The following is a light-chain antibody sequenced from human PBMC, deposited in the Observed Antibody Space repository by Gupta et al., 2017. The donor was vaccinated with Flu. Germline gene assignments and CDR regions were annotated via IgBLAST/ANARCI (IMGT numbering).Light chain of an antibody. CDR1: QSISSW. CDR2: KAS. Sequence: DIQMTQSPSTLSASVGDRVTIICRASQSISSWLAWYQQKPGKAPKLLIYKASSLESGVPSRFSGSGSGTEFTLTISSLQPDDFATYDCQQYNSYPWTFGQGTKVEIK. CDR3: QQYNSYPWT. J-gene: IGKJ1*01. V-gene: IGKV1-5*03.